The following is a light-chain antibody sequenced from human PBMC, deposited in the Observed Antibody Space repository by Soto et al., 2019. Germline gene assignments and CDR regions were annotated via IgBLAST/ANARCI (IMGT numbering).Light chain of an antibody. V-gene: IGKV1-39*01. Sequence: DIQMTQSPSSLSASVGDRVTITCRASQTISIYLNWYQQRPGKAPNLLIYGASSLQSGVPSRFSGGGSGTDFSLTIIGLQPEDFGTYYCQQSYTTPYLTFGQGTKVEF. J-gene: IGKJ1*01. CDR3: QQSYTTPYLT. CDR1: QTISIY. CDR2: GAS.